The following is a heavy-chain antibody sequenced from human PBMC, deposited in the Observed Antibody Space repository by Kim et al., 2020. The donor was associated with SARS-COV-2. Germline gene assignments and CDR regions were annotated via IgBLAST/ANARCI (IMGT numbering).Heavy chain of an antibody. D-gene: IGHD5-18*01. CDR2: INHSGST. Sequence: SETLSLTCAVYGGSFSGYYWSWIRQPPGKGLEWIGEINHSGSTNYNPSLKSRVTISVDTSKNQFSLKLSSVTAADTAVYYCARGGRRYSYGRSPDYYYYGMDVWGQGTTVTVSS. CDR3: ARGGRRYSYGRSPDYYYYGMDV. CDR1: GGSFSGYY. V-gene: IGHV4-34*01. J-gene: IGHJ6*02.